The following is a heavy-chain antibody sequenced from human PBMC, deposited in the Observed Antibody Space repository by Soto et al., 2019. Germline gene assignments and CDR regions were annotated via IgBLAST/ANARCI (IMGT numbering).Heavy chain of an antibody. J-gene: IGHJ6*02. D-gene: IGHD5-18*01. CDR1: GFTFSSYA. CDR2: ISGNGDST. V-gene: IGHV3-23*01. CDR3: AQVAGYSLTPGMDV. Sequence: EVLLLESGGGLLQPGGSLRLSCAASGFTFSSYAMTWVRQAPGKGLAWVSAISGNGDSTYYADSVKGRFTISRDNSKNVPYLQMTALRAEDTAVNYCAQVAGYSLTPGMDVWGQGTTVTVSS.